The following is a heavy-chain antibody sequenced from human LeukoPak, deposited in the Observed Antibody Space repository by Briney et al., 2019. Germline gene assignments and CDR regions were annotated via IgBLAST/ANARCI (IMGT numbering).Heavy chain of an antibody. D-gene: IGHD1-26*01. CDR3: ARDYAATYYYYRDV. CDR1: VGTFSSYA. J-gene: IGHJ6*03. V-gene: IGHV1-69*13. Sequence: SVKVSCKASVGTFSSYAISWVRQAPGQGLEWMGGIIPIFGTANYAQKFQGRVTITADESTSTAYMELSSLRSEDTAVYYCARDYAATYYYYRDVWGKGTTVTVSS. CDR2: IIPIFGTA.